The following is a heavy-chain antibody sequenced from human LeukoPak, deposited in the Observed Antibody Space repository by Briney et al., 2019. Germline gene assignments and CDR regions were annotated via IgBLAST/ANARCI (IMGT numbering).Heavy chain of an antibody. J-gene: IGHJ3*01. D-gene: IGHD3-22*01. CDR1: GCTFSSYA. V-gene: IGHV1-69*04. Sequence: ASVKVSCKACGCTFSSYAISWVRQAPGQGLEWMGRICSILGTAKHAQEFQGRVTINAHKYTSSAYMELSSLRSEDTAVYYCARDLDMIVVVTDDAFDLWGQGTMVTVSS. CDR3: ARDLDMIVVVTDDAFDL. CDR2: ICSILGTA.